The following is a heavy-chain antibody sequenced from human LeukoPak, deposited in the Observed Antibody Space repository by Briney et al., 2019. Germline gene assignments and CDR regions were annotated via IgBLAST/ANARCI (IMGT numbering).Heavy chain of an antibody. CDR2: ISGDVPNT. D-gene: IGHD3-9*01. Sequence: GGSLRLSCTASGFTFNYYAMSWVRQAPGKGLEWVSAISGDVPNTYYADSVKGRFIISRDNSKNTVYLQMNRLRAGDTAVYYCAKDGETGAFDVWGQGTMVTVSS. J-gene: IGHJ3*01. V-gene: IGHV3-23*01. CDR1: GFTFNYYA. CDR3: AKDGETGAFDV.